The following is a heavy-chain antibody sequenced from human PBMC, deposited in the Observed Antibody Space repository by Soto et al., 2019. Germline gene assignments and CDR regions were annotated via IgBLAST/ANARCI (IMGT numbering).Heavy chain of an antibody. CDR1: GFTFSSYS. D-gene: IGHD6-13*01. CDR2: ISSSSSYI. CDR3: ARGNSRRYYYGMDV. Sequence: PGGSLRLSCAASGFTFSSYSMNWVRQAPGKGLEWVSSISSSSSYIYYADSVKGRFTISRDNAKNSLYLQMNSLRAEDTAVYYCARGNSRRYYYGMDVWGQGTTVTVS. J-gene: IGHJ6*02. V-gene: IGHV3-21*01.